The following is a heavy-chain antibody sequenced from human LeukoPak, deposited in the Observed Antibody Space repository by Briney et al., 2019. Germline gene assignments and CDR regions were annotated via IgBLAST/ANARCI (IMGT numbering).Heavy chain of an antibody. J-gene: IGHJ4*02. CDR1: GGPISSYY. CDR2: IYYSGST. CDR3: ARDLEAGTTNFDY. Sequence: SETLSPACTVSGGPISSYYWSWIRQPPGKGLEWIGYIYYSGSTNYNPSLKSRVTISVDTSKNQFSLKLSSVTAADTAVYYCARDLEAGTTNFDYWGQGTPVTVSS. D-gene: IGHD1-1*01. V-gene: IGHV4-59*01.